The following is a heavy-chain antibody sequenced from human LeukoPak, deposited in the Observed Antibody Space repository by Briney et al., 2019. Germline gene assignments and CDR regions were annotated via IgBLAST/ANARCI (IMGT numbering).Heavy chain of an antibody. V-gene: IGHV4-34*01. Sequence: PSETLSLTCAVYGGSFSVYYWSWIRQPPGKGLECIGEINHSGSTNYNPSPKSRVTISVDTSKNQFSLKLSSVTAADTAVYYCARVNSGSSGSFYFDYWGQGTLVTVSS. CDR3: ARVNSGSSGSFYFDY. J-gene: IGHJ4*02. CDR2: INHSGST. D-gene: IGHD3-22*01. CDR1: GGSFSVYY.